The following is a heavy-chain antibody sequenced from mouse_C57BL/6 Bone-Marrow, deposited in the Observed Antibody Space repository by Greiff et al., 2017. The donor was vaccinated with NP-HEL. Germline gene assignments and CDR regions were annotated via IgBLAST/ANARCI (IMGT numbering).Heavy chain of an antibody. CDR1: GYTFTNYW. J-gene: IGHJ1*03. CDR3: ALLSHWYFDV. CDR2: IYPGGGYT. D-gene: IGHD2-10*01. Sequence: QVHVKQSGAELVRPGTSVKMSCKASGYTFTNYWIGWAKQRPGHGLEWIGDIYPGGGYTNYNEKFKGKATLTADKSSSTAYMQFSSLTSEDSAIYYCALLSHWYFDVWGTGTTVTVSS. V-gene: IGHV1-63*01.